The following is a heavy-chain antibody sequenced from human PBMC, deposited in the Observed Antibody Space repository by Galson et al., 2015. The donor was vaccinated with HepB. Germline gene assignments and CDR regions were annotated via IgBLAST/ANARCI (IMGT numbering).Heavy chain of an antibody. D-gene: IGHD2-2*01. J-gene: IGHJ6*02. Sequence: QSGAEVKKPGESLRISCKGSGYSFTGYWISWVRQMPGKGLEWMGRIDPSDSYTNYSPSFQGHVTTSADKSISTAYLQWSSLKASDTAMYYCASQYCSSTSCYDHYGMDVWGQGNPGHRLL. CDR2: IDPSDSYT. V-gene: IGHV5-10-1*01. CDR1: GYSFTGYW. CDR3: ASQYCSSTSCYDHYGMDV.